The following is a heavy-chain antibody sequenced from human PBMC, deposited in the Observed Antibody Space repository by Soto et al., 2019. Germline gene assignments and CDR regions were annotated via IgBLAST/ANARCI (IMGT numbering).Heavy chain of an antibody. CDR3: ARLRALYLFDY. J-gene: IGHJ4*02. CDR2: IYYSGST. D-gene: IGHD2-2*02. Sequence: SETLSLTCTVSGGSISSSSYYWGWIRQPPGKGLEWIGSIYYSGSTYYNPSLKSRVTISVDTSKNQFSLKLSSVTAADTAVYYCARLRALYLFDYWGQGTLVTVSS. CDR1: GGSISSSSYY. V-gene: IGHV4-39*01.